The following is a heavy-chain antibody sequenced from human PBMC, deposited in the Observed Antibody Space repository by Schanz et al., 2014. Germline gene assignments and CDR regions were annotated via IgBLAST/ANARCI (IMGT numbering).Heavy chain of an antibody. V-gene: IGHV1-46*01. J-gene: IGHJ4*02. CDR3: ARSGSSNWYFFDY. CDR2: INPSGGGT. Sequence: QVQLVQSGAEVKKPGSSVKVSFKSSGGTFSTYTISWVRQAPGQGLEWMGIINPSGGGTSYALRFQDRVTVTRDTSRSTVYMEVSSLRSEDTAVYYCARSGSSNWYFFDYWGQGTLVTVSS. CDR1: GGTFSTYT. D-gene: IGHD6-13*01.